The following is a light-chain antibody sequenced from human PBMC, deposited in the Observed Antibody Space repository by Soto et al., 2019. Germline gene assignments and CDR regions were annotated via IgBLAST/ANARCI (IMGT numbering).Light chain of an antibody. CDR2: DAS. V-gene: IGKV1-5*01. Sequence: DIQMTQSPSTLSASVGDRVTITCRASQSISKWVGWYKQKRGRAPKLLIFDASSLDSGVPSGFSGSGSETEFTLTIIGLQPDDFATYYCHQYHSYPPTFGGGTTVDIK. CDR3: HQYHSYPPT. J-gene: IGKJ4*01. CDR1: QSISKW.